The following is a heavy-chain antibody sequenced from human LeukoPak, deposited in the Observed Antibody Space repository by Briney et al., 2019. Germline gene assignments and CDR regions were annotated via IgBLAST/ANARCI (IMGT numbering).Heavy chain of an antibody. CDR2: IYYSGST. CDR3: ARGPQFWSGYYYYYYGMDV. D-gene: IGHD3-3*01. CDR1: GGPISSYY. J-gene: IGHJ6*02. V-gene: IGHV4-59*01. Sequence: PSETLSLTCTVSGGPISSYYWSWIRQPPGKGLEWIGYIYYSGSTNYNPSLKSRVTISVDTSKNQFSLKLSSVTAADTAVYYCARGPQFWSGYYYYYYGMDVWGQGTTVTVSS.